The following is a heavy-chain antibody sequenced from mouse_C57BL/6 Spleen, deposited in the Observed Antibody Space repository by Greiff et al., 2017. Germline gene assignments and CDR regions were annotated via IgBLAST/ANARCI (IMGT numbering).Heavy chain of an antibody. D-gene: IGHD2-10*01. V-gene: IGHV7-3*01. CDR3: ARGLLGGWFAY. Sequence: DVQLVESGGGLVQPGGSLSLSCAASGFTFTDYYMSWVRQPPGKALEWLGFIRNKANGYTPEYSASVKGRFTISRDNSQSILYLQMNALRAEDSATYYCARGLLGGWFAYWGQGTLVTVSA. J-gene: IGHJ3*01. CDR2: IRNKANGYTP. CDR1: GFTFTDYY.